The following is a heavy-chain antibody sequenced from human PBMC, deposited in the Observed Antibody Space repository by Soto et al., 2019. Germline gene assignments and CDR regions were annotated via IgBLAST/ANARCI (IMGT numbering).Heavy chain of an antibody. CDR3: AREWGSGTQENSGFDY. CDR1: GGSISSGGYY. V-gene: IGHV4-31*03. D-gene: IGHD1-26*01. Sequence: SETLSLTCTVSGGSISSGGYYWSWIRQHPGKGLEWIGYIYYSGSTYYNPSLKSRVTISVDTSKNQFSLKLSSVTAADTAVYYCAREWGSGTQENSGFDYWGQGTLVTVSS. J-gene: IGHJ4*02. CDR2: IYYSGST.